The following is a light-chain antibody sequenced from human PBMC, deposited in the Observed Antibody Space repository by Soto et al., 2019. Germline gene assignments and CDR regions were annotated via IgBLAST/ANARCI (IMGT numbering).Light chain of an antibody. CDR1: SSNLGAGYD. Sequence: VVTQPPSVSGAPGQRVTLSCTGNSSNLGAGYDVHWYQQLPGAAPKLVIFGNRNRPSGVPERFSGSKSGTSASLAITGLQAEDEADYYCQAYDYSLTASVFGGGTKLTVL. CDR3: QAYDYSLTASV. CDR2: GNR. V-gene: IGLV1-40*01. J-gene: IGLJ3*02.